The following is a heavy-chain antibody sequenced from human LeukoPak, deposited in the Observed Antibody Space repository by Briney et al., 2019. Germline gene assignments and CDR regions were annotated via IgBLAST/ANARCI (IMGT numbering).Heavy chain of an antibody. D-gene: IGHD3-16*02. J-gene: IGHJ4*02. Sequence: SETLSLTCTVSGGSISSSSYYWGWIRQPPGKGLEWIGRIYSSGSTNYNPSLKSRLTMSVDTSKNQFSLKLSSVTAADTAVYYCARETFGGVINFDSWGQGNLVIVSS. CDR3: ARETFGGVINFDS. CDR2: IYSSGST. CDR1: GGSISSSSYY. V-gene: IGHV4-39*07.